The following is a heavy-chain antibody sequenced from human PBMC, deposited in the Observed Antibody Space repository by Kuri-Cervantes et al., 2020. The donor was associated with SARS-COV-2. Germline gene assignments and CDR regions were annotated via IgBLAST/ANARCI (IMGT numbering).Heavy chain of an antibody. D-gene: IGHD3-3*01. Sequence: SETLSLTCTVSGGSINPYYWNWPRLPPGKALEWIGYVHHTGTTNYNPSLKSRVTISVDTSKNQFSLKLSSVTAADTAVYYCARITIFGVVISGAFDIWGQGTMVTVSS. V-gene: IGHV4-59*01. CDR1: GGSINPYY. CDR3: ARITIFGVVISGAFDI. J-gene: IGHJ3*02. CDR2: VHHTGTT.